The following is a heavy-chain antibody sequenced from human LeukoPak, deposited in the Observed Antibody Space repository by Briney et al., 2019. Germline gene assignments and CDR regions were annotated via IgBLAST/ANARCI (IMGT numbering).Heavy chain of an antibody. CDR1: GFLFSRYA. V-gene: IGHV3-23*01. Sequence: GGSLSLSCAASGFLFSRYAMSWVRQTPARGLEWVSSLRGNGETFYADSVKGRFTLSRDDSRNTVYLQLNNLRVEDTAIYYCAKANWVSDADAVWWGQGTLVTVSS. J-gene: IGHJ4*02. CDR3: AKANWVSDADAVW. CDR2: LRGNGET. D-gene: IGHD3-16*01.